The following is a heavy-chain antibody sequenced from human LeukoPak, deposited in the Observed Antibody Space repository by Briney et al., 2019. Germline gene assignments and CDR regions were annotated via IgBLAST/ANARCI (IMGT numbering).Heavy chain of an antibody. CDR3: AKDWSIMIVVVITL. CDR2: ISGSGGST. J-gene: IGHJ4*02. CDR1: GFTFSSYA. D-gene: IGHD3-22*01. V-gene: IGHV3-23*01. Sequence: GGSLRLSCAASGFTFSSYAMSWVRQAPGKGLEWVSVISGSGGSTYYADSVKGRFTISRDNSKNTLYLQMNSLRAEDTAVYYCAKDWSIMIVVVITLWGQGTLVTVSS.